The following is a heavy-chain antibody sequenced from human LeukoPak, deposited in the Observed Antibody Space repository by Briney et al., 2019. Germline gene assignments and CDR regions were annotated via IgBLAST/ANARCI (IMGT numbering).Heavy chain of an antibody. J-gene: IGHJ6*02. D-gene: IGHD5-18*01. CDR3: ARGPIQLWIHNAMDV. Sequence: GGSLRLSCTGSVSWVRQAPGKGLEWVGFIRSKAYRGTTEYAASVKGRFTISRDDTASIAYLQMNSLRTEDTAVYYCARGPIQLWIHNAMDVWGQGTTVTVSS. CDR2: IRSKAYRGTT. V-gene: IGHV3-49*04.